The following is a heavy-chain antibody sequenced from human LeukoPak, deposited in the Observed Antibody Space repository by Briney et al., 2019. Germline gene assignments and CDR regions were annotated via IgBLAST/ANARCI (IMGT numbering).Heavy chain of an antibody. CDR1: GISVSSNY. D-gene: IGHD3-16*01. V-gene: IGHV3-53*01. Sequence: GGSLRLSCVASGISVSSNYMSWVRQAPGKGLEWVSVIYSGGNTYYTDSVKGRFTISRDDSKNTLFLQMNSLRDEDTAMYYCARDMNWAFDCWGQGTPVTVSS. J-gene: IGHJ4*02. CDR2: IYSGGNT. CDR3: ARDMNWAFDC.